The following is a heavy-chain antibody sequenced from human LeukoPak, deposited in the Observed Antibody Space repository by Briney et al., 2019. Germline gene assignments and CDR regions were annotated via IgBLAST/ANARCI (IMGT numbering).Heavy chain of an antibody. D-gene: IGHD2-2*02. CDR1: GGTFSSYA. CDR2: IIPIFGTA. Sequence: SVKVSCKASGGTFSSYAISWVRQAPGQGLEWMGGIIPIFGTANCAQKFQGRVTITADESTSTAYMELSSLRSEDTAVYYCAGTRYCSSTSCYTRWFDPWGQGTLVTVSS. V-gene: IGHV1-69*13. J-gene: IGHJ5*02. CDR3: AGTRYCSSTSCYTRWFDP.